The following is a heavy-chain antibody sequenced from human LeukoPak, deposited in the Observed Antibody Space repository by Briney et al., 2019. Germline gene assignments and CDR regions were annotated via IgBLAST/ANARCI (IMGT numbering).Heavy chain of an antibody. CDR1: GFTFSSYE. V-gene: IGHV3-48*03. J-gene: IGHJ4*02. CDR3: ARVPTGIAVAGKGD. Sequence: GGSLRLSCAASGFTFSSYEMSWVRQAPGKGLEWVSYISSSGRTKYYADSVKGRFTIFRDNAKNSLYLQMNSLRDEDRAVYYCARVPTGIAVAGKGDWGQGTLVTVSS. CDR2: ISSSGRTK. D-gene: IGHD6-19*01.